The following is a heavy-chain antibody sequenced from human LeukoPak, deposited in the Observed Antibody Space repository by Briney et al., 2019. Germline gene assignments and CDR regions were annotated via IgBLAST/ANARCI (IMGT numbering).Heavy chain of an antibody. D-gene: IGHD4-17*01. J-gene: IGHJ6*04. Sequence: PSGTLSLTCAVSGGSISSSNWWSWVRQPPGKGLEWIGEIFHSGSTNYNPSLQSRVTISVDESKNQFSLKLSSVTAADTAVYYCARNQKTTVTGFYYYGMDVWGKGTTVTVSS. CDR1: GGSISSSNW. CDR2: IFHSGST. V-gene: IGHV4-4*02. CDR3: ARNQKTTVTGFYYYGMDV.